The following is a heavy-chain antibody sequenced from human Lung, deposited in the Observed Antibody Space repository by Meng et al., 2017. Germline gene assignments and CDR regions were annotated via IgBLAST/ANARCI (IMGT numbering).Heavy chain of an antibody. Sequence: SVKVSCKASGGTFSSYAISWVRQAPGQGLEWMGGIIPIFGTANYAQKFQGRVTITADESTSTAYMELSSLRSEDTAVYYCARDALGGIAATGTLDYWGQGTLVTVYS. V-gene: IGHV1-69*13. D-gene: IGHD6-13*01. CDR2: IIPIFGTA. J-gene: IGHJ4*02. CDR1: GGTFSSYA. CDR3: ARDALGGIAATGTLDY.